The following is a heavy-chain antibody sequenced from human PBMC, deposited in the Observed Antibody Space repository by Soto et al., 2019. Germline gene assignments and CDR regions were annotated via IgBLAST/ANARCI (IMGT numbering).Heavy chain of an antibody. J-gene: IGHJ4*02. CDR3: AGGTDY. D-gene: IGHD3-16*01. V-gene: IGHV3-11*01. CDR1: GFTFSDYY. Sequence: QVQLVESGGGLVQPGGSLRLSCAASGFTFSDYYMSWVRQTPGKGLEWVSYISTGGSGIYYADSVEGRFIVSRDNVKNSLYLEMNSLRADDTAVYYCAGGTDYWGQGTLVTVSS. CDR2: ISTGGSGI.